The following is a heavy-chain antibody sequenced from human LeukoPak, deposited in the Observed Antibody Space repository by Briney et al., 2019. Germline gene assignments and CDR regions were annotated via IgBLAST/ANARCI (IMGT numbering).Heavy chain of an antibody. CDR3: ASEGNYDSSGYSRYNYYYMDV. D-gene: IGHD3-22*01. J-gene: IGHJ6*03. CDR1: GGTFNTYA. CDR2: IIPIFGSA. V-gene: IGHV1-69*05. Sequence: VASVKVSCKASGGTFNTYAISWVRQAPGQGLEWMGGIIPIFGSANYAQKFQGRVTFTTDESTTTAYMELRSLRSEDTAVYYCASEGNYDSSGYSRYNYYYMDVWGKGTAVTVSS.